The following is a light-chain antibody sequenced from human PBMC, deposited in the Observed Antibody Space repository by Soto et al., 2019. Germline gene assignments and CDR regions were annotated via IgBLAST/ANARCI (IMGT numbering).Light chain of an antibody. CDR2: GAS. CDR1: QSVSNN. CDR3: QQYHNAGST. Sequence: IVMTQSPATLSVSPGGRASLSCRASQSVSNNLAWYKQKPGQAPRLLIYGASTRAAGIPGRFSGSGSGTEFTLIISSLQSDDVEVYYCQQYHNAGSTFGQGTKVEI. J-gene: IGKJ1*01. V-gene: IGKV3-15*01.